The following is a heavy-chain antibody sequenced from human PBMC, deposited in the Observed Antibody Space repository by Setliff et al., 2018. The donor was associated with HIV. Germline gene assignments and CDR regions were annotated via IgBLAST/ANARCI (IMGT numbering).Heavy chain of an antibody. V-gene: IGHV4-31*02. D-gene: IGHD3-16*01. CDR1: GGSISSGGYS. Sequence: LSLTCTVSGGSISSGGYSWSWIRQHPGKGLEWIGYIYFIGSTNYNPSLKSRVTISVDTSKNQFSLRLNSMTAADTAVYYCARRTLRQFRYGNIWFDPWGRGTLVTVSS. CDR2: IYFIGST. CDR3: ARRTLRQFRYGNIWFDP. J-gene: IGHJ5*02.